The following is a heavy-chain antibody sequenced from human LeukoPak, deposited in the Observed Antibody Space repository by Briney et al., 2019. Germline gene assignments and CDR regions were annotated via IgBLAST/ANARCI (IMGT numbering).Heavy chain of an antibody. Sequence: PGGSLRLSCTASGFTFDDCLMSWFRQAPGKGLEWAGLIRSKAYGGTTEYAASVKGRFTISRDDSKSIAYLQMNSLRAEDTAVYYCAKDLSGYCSGGSCYSNYWGRGTLVTVSS. D-gene: IGHD2-15*01. J-gene: IGHJ4*02. CDR1: GFTFDDCL. CDR2: IRSKAYGGTT. V-gene: IGHV3-49*03. CDR3: AKDLSGYCSGGSCYSNY.